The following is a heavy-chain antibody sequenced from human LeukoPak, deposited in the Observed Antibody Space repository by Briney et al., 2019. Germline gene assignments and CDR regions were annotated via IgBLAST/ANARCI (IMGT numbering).Heavy chain of an antibody. Sequence: SETLSLTCTVSGGSISSYCWSWIRQPPGKGLEWIGYIYYSGSTNYNPSLKSRVTISVDTSKNQFSLKLSSVTAADTAAYYCASLSYGYYFDYWGQGTLVTVSS. CDR1: GGSISSYC. J-gene: IGHJ4*02. CDR2: IYYSGST. V-gene: IGHV4-59*08. CDR3: ASLSYGYYFDY. D-gene: IGHD5-18*01.